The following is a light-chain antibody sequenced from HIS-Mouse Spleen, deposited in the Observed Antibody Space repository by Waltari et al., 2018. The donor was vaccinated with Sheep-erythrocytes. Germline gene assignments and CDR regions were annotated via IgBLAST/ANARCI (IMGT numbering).Light chain of an antibody. V-gene: IGKV1-33*01. Sequence: IRMTQSPSSLSASTGDRVTITCRASQGISSYLAWYQQKPGKAPKLLIYDASNLETGVPSRFSGSGSGTDFTFTISSLQPEDIATYYCQQYDNLPALTFGGGTKVEIK. J-gene: IGKJ4*01. CDR1: QGISSY. CDR3: QQYDNLPALT. CDR2: DAS.